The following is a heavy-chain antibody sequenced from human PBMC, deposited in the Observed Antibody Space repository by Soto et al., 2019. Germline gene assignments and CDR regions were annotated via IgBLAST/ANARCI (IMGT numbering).Heavy chain of an antibody. CDR3: ARGSTYNWFEH. Sequence: PSETLSLTCAVSGYSISSGYYWGWIRPPPGKGLEWIGSIYHSGSTYYNPSLKSRVTISVDTSKNQFSLKLSSVTAADTAVYYCARGSTYNWFEHSGKGTLVNVSA. CDR2: IYHSGST. V-gene: IGHV4-38-2*01. J-gene: IGHJ5*02. D-gene: IGHD6-6*01. CDR1: GYSISSGYY.